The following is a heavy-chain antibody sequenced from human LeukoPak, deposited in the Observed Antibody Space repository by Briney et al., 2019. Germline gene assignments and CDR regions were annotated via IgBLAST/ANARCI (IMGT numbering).Heavy chain of an antibody. J-gene: IGHJ4*02. CDR2: INGSGDKT. CDR1: GFTFSSYS. CDR3: AKPARTDYADY. V-gene: IGHV3-23*01. Sequence: PGGSLRLSCAASGFTFSSYSMNWVRQAPGKGLEWVSRINGSGDKTYYADSVKGRFTISRDNSKNTLYLQMNSLRAEDTAVYYCAKPARTDYADYWGQGTLVTVSS. D-gene: IGHD1-14*01.